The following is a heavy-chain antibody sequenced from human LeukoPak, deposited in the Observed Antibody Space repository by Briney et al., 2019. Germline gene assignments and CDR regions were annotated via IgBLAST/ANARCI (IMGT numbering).Heavy chain of an antibody. D-gene: IGHD1-26*01. CDR2: IIPIFGTA. CDR1: GCTFSSYA. V-gene: IGHV1-69*05. Sequence: SVKVSCKASGCTFSSYAISWVRQAPGQGPEWMGRIIPIFGTANYAQKFQGRVTITTDESTSTAYMELSSLRSEDTAVYYCASGSYVRYFDYWGQGTLVSVSS. CDR3: ASGSYVRYFDY. J-gene: IGHJ4*02.